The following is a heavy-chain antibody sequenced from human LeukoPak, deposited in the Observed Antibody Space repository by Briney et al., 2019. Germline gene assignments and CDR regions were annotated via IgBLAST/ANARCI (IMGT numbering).Heavy chain of an antibody. CDR1: GYTFSTYS. Sequence: GASVTVSCKTSGYTFSTYSITWVRQAPGQGLEWMGWISTYNGDTKYAQRLQGRLTLTTDTSTGTAYMDLRSLRSDDTVVIYCARIRSNSWPPFPDHWGQGTLLIVSS. CDR2: ISTYNGDT. J-gene: IGHJ5*02. CDR3: ARIRSNSWPPFPDH. V-gene: IGHV1-18*01. D-gene: IGHD2/OR15-2a*01.